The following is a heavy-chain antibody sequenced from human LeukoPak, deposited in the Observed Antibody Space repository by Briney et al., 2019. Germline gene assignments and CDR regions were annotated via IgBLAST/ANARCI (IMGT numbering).Heavy chain of an antibody. J-gene: IGHJ4*02. Sequence: PSETLSLTCTVSDGSISSTTYYWGWIRQPPGKDLEWIGSIYYSGNTYYNPSLKSRVTISVDTSKNQFSLKLSSVTAADTAVYYCARGKWKYSSSKLDYWGQGTLVTVSS. V-gene: IGHV4-39*01. CDR3: ARGKWKYSSSKLDY. CDR1: DGSISSTTYY. D-gene: IGHD6-13*01. CDR2: IYYSGNT.